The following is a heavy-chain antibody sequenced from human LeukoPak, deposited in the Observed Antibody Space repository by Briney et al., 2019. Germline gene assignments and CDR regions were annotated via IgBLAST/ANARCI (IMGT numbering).Heavy chain of an antibody. J-gene: IGHJ6*03. D-gene: IGHD3-16*01. CDR3: ARETSQKGAHYMDV. CDR1: GGSISSSSYY. CDR2: IYYSGST. Sequence: SETLSLTCTVSGGSISSSSYYWSWIRQPPGKGLEWIGYIYYSGSTNYNPSLKSRLTISVDTSKNQFSLKLSSVTAADTAVYYCARETSQKGAHYMDVWGKGTTVTISS. V-gene: IGHV4-61*01.